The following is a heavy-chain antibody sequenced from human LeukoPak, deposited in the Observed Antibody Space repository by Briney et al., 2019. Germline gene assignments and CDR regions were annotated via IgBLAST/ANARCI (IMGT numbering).Heavy chain of an antibody. V-gene: IGHV1-8*01. CDR1: GYTFTSSD. D-gene: IGHD6-13*01. CDR3: ARDAPGAAAADDPFDI. CDR2: MNPNSGNT. J-gene: IGHJ3*02. Sequence: ASVKVSCKASGYTFTSSDFNWVRQATGQGLEWMGWMNPNSGNTGYAQKFQGRATMTRDTSISTAYMELSSLRSEDTAVYYCARDAPGAAAADDPFDIWGQGTMVTVSS.